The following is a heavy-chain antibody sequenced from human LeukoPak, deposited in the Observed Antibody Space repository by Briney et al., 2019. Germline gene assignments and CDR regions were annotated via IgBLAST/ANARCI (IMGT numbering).Heavy chain of an antibody. Sequence: AETLSLTCAVSGGSFSGYYLSWIRQPPGKGLEWIGEINHSGSTNYNPSLKNRVIISVDTSKNQFSLKLCSVTAADTAVYYCARVEMVTITPGYWYFDLWGRGTLVTVSS. J-gene: IGHJ2*01. V-gene: IGHV4-34*01. CDR1: GGSFSGYY. CDR2: INHSGST. D-gene: IGHD5-24*01. CDR3: ARVEMVTITPGYWYFDL.